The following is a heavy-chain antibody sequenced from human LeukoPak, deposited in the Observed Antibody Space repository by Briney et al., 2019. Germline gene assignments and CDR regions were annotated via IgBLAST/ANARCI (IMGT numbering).Heavy chain of an antibody. CDR1: GFTFSSYA. Sequence: PGGSLRLSCAASGFTFSSYAMSWVRQAPGKGLEWVSAISGSGGSTYYADSVKGRFTISRDNSKNTLYLQMNSLRAEDTAVYYCAKMVRGQLSPYYFDYWGQGTLVTVSS. CDR2: ISGSGGST. J-gene: IGHJ4*02. V-gene: IGHV3-23*01. D-gene: IGHD2-2*01. CDR3: AKMVRGQLSPYYFDY.